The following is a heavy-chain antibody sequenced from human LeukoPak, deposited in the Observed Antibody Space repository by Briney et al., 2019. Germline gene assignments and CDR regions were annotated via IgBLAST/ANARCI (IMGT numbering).Heavy chain of an antibody. CDR3: AGRYCSSTSCLQAEYFQH. D-gene: IGHD2-2*01. Sequence: ASVKVSCKASGYTFTSYGISWVRQAPGQGLEWMGWISAYNGNTNYAQKLQGRVTMTTDTSTSTAYMELRSLRSDDTAVYYCAGRYCSSTSCLQAEYFQHWGQGTLVTVSS. V-gene: IGHV1-18*01. CDR2: ISAYNGNT. CDR1: GYTFTSYG. J-gene: IGHJ1*01.